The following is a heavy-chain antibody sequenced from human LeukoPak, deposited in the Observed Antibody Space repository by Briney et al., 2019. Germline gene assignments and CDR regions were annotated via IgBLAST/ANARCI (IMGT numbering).Heavy chain of an antibody. Sequence: GGSLRLSCAASRFTFSSYWMSWVRQAPGKGLEWVANIKQDGSEKYYVDSVKGRFTISRDNAKNSLYLQMNSLRAEDTAVYYCARVHLEWLLSLDYWGQGTLVTVSS. J-gene: IGHJ4*02. D-gene: IGHD3-3*01. CDR2: IKQDGSEK. CDR3: ARVHLEWLLSLDY. V-gene: IGHV3-7*01. CDR1: RFTFSSYW.